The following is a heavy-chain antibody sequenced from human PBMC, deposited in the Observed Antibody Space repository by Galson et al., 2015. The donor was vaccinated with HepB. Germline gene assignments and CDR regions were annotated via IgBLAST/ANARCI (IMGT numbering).Heavy chain of an antibody. Sequence: SLRLSCAASGFTFSSYWMSWVRQAPGKGLEWVANIKQDGSEKYYVDSVKGRFTISRDNAKNSLYLQMNGLRAEDTAVYYCARDGLYIAAAVGIFDYWGQGTLVTVSS. CDR1: GFTFSSYW. V-gene: IGHV3-7*01. J-gene: IGHJ4*02. CDR2: IKQDGSEK. CDR3: ARDGLYIAAAVGIFDY. D-gene: IGHD6-13*01.